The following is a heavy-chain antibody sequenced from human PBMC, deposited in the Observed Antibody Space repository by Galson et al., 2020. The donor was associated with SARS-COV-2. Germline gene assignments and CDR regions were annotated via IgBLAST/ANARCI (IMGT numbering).Heavy chain of an antibody. CDR1: GFTFSSYS. V-gene: IGHV3-21*01. J-gene: IGHJ4*02. CDR2: ITGSSRYM. CDR3: ARDKGIMFISECFDY. Sequence: NSGGSLRLSCAASGFTFSSYSMNWFRQAPGKGLEWVSSITGSSRYMYYADTAKGRFTISRDNAKNSLYLQIDSLRADDTAVYYCARDKGIMFISECFDYWGQGSLVAVSS. D-gene: IGHD2-21*01.